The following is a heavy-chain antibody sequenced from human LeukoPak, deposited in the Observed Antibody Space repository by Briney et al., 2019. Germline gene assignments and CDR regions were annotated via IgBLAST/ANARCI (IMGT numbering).Heavy chain of an antibody. Sequence: GGSLRLSCAAAGFTFSSYAMHWVRQVAGKGLEWVAVISNDGNDKYHADSVKGRFTISRDNAKNTLYLQMNSLRAEDTAVYFCARDEYFGSTGSDAFDIWGQGTMVTVSS. CDR1: GFTFSSYA. CDR2: ISNDGNDK. J-gene: IGHJ3*02. V-gene: IGHV3-30-3*01. CDR3: ARDEYFGSTGSDAFDI. D-gene: IGHD3-22*01.